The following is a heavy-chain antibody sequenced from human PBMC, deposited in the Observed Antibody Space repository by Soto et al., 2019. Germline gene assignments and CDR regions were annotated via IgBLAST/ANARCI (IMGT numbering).Heavy chain of an antibody. D-gene: IGHD3-22*01. CDR3: ARNYYDSGGGFDY. CDR2: IYSGGST. Sequence: EVQLVESGGGLIQPGGSLRLSCAASGFTVSSNYMSWVRQAPGKGLEWVSVIYSGGSTYYADSVKGRFTISRDNYKNTLYLQLNILRAEDTAVYYCARNYYDSGGGFDYWGQGTLVTVSS. V-gene: IGHV3-53*01. J-gene: IGHJ4*02. CDR1: GFTVSSNY.